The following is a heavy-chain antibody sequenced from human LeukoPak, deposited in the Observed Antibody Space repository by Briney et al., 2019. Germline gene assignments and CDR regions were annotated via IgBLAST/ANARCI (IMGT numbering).Heavy chain of an antibody. Sequence: SVKVSCKASGGTLSSYAFSWVRQAPGQGLEWMGRIIPILGIANYAQKFQGRVTITADKSTSAVYMELSSLRSDDTAVYYCATPAGYSSGWYPHWGQGTLVTVSS. V-gene: IGHV1-69*04. D-gene: IGHD6-19*01. J-gene: IGHJ4*02. CDR1: GGTLSSYA. CDR3: ATPAGYSSGWYPH. CDR2: IIPILGIA.